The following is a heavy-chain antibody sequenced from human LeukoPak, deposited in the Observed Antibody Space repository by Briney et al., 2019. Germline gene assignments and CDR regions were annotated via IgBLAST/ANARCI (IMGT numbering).Heavy chain of an antibody. Sequence: PGGSLRLSCAASRFTFSRYGMHWVRDAPGKGPERVAFIRYDGSNKHYADSVKGRFTISRDNSKNTLYLQMNSLRDEDTAVYTCAKEIWPSVTTPGRTYFDYWVQGGLVTVSS. CDR2: IRYDGSNK. V-gene: IGHV3-30*02. CDR3: AKEIWPSVTTPGRTYFDY. D-gene: IGHD4-17*01. CDR1: RFTFSRYG. J-gene: IGHJ4*02.